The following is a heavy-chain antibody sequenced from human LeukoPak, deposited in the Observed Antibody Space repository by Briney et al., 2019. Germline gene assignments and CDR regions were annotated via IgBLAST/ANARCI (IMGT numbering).Heavy chain of an antibody. Sequence: SQTLSLTCAVSGGSISSGGYSWSWIRQPPGKGLEWIGYMYHSGTTYYNPSLKSRVTISLDRAKNQVSLNLTSVTAADTAVYYCAKDPYHVTAGGIAVWYFDIWGRGTPVIVSS. CDR3: AKDPYHVTAGGIAVWYFDI. J-gene: IGHJ2*01. CDR1: GGSISSGGYS. D-gene: IGHD6-13*01. CDR2: MYHSGTT. V-gene: IGHV4-30-2*01.